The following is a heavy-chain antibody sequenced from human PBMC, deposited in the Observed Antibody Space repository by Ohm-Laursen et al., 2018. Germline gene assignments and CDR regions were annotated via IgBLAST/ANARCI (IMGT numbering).Heavy chain of an antibody. CDR1: GGSIGFYY. D-gene: IGHD3-10*01. J-gene: IGHJ3*02. CDR2: IYYSEST. CDR3: ARVAVRGSGTHYSAFDI. V-gene: IGHV4-59*01. Sequence: GTLSLTCTVSGGSIGFYYWTWVRQPPGQGLEWIGYIYYSESTDYNPSLKNRVTISVDTSKNQFSLKLTSMAAADTAVYYCARVAVRGSGTHYSAFDIWGQGKMVTVSS.